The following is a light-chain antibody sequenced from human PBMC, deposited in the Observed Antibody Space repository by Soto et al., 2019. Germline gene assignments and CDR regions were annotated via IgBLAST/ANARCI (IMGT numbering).Light chain of an antibody. J-gene: IGKJ4*01. V-gene: IGKV3-20*01. CDR3: QQYGSSLLT. CDR1: QSVSSSY. CDR2: GAS. Sequence: EIVLTQSPGTLSLSPGERATLSCRASQSVSSSYLAWYQQKPGQAPRLLIYGASSRATGIPDRFSGSGSGTDFTLTISSLEPEDFPVYYCQQYGSSLLTFGGGTKVEIK.